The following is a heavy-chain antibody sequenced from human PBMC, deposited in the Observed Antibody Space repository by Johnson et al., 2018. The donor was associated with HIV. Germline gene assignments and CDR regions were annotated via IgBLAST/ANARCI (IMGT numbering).Heavy chain of an antibody. J-gene: IGHJ3*02. Sequence: VQLVESGGGLVKPGGSLRLSCAASGFTFSDYYMSWIRQAPGKGLEWVSVIYSGGSTYYADSVKGRFTISRDNSKNTLYLQMNSLRAEDTAVYYCARDRSGNDAFDIWGQGTMVTVSS. CDR1: GFTFSDYY. CDR2: IYSGGST. D-gene: IGHD1-26*01. V-gene: IGHV3-66*02. CDR3: ARDRSGNDAFDI.